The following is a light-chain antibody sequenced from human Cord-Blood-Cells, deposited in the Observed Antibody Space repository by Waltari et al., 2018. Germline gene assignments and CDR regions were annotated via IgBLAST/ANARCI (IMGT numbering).Light chain of an antibody. CDR2: DVS. CDR3: SSYTSSSTWV. CDR1: SSDVGGYNF. V-gene: IGLV2-14*01. Sequence: QSALTQPASVSGSPGQSITISCTGTSSDVGGYNFVSWYQQHPGKAPKLMSYDVSKRPSGVSNRFSGSKSGNTASLTISGLQAEDDADYYCSSYTSSSTWVFGGGTKLTVL. J-gene: IGLJ3*02.